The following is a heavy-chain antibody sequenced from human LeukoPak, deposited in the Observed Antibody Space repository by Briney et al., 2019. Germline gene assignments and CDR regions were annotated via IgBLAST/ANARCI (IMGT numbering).Heavy chain of an antibody. J-gene: IGHJ2*01. CDR2: IYYSGST. Sequence: SQTLSLTCTVSGGSISSGGYYWSWIRQPPGKGLEWIGYIYYSGSTNYNPSLKSRVTISVDTSKNQFSLKLSSVTAADTAVYYCARSVWIDKNYWYFDLWGRGTLVTVSS. V-gene: IGHV4-61*08. D-gene: IGHD1-1*01. CDR1: GGSISSGGYY. CDR3: ARSVWIDKNYWYFDL.